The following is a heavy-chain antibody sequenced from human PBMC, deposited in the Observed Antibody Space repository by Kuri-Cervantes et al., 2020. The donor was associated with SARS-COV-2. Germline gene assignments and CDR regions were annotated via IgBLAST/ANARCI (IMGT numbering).Heavy chain of an antibody. CDR2: ISAYNGNT. Sequence: ASVKVSCKASGYTFTSYGISWVRQAPGQGLEWMGWISAYNGNTNYAQKLQGRVTMTTDTSTSTAYMELRSLRSEGTAVYYCASRPYSSGWYEGIDYWGQGTLVTVSS. V-gene: IGHV1-18*01. CDR3: ASRPYSSGWYEGIDY. CDR1: GYTFTSYG. J-gene: IGHJ4*02. D-gene: IGHD6-19*01.